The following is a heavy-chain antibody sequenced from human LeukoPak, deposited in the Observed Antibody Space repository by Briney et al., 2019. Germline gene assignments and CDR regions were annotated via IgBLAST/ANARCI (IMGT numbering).Heavy chain of an antibody. Sequence: PGGSLRLSCAASGFTFSSYEMNWVRQAPGKGPEGVAYIKSSGDKIYYADSVKGRFTISRDNAQNSLYLQMNSVRVEDTAIYYCARGSEGWFDPWGQGTLVTVSS. CDR2: IKSSGDKI. CDR1: GFTFSSYE. J-gene: IGHJ5*02. D-gene: IGHD1-14*01. CDR3: ARGSEGWFDP. V-gene: IGHV3-48*03.